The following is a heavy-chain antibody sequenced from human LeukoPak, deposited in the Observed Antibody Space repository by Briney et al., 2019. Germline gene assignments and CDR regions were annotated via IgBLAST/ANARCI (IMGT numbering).Heavy chain of an antibody. J-gene: IGHJ3*02. D-gene: IGHD2-2*01. CDR1: GGSISSYY. CDR3: ANASYCSSTSCYGDACDI. Sequence: PSETLSLTCTVSGGSISSYYWSWIRQPAGKGPEWIGRIYTSGSTNYNPSLKSRVTMSVDTSKNQFSLKLSSVTAADTAVYDCANASYCSSTSCYGDACDIWGQGTMVTVSS. V-gene: IGHV4-4*07. CDR2: IYTSGST.